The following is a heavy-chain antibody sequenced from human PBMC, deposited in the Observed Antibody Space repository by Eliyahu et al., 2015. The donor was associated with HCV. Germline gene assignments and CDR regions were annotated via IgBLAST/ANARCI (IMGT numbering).Heavy chain of an antibody. J-gene: IGHJ5*02. D-gene: IGHD3-3*01. CDR3: ARSHLDYDFWSGNNWFDP. CDR2: INPSGGST. V-gene: IGHV1-46*01. Sequence: QVQLVQSGAEVKKPGASVKVSCKASGYTFTSYYMHWVRQAPGQGLEWMGIINPSGGSTSYAQKFQGRVTMTRDTSTSTVYMELSSLRSEDTAVYYCARSHLDYDFWSGNNWFDPWGQGTLVTVSS. CDR1: GYTFTSYY.